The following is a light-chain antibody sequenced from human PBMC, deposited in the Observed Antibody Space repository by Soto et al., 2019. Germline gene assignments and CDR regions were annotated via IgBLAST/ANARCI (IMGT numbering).Light chain of an antibody. V-gene: IGKV3-15*01. J-gene: IGKJ1*01. CDR3: QQYSNWWT. CDR1: QSVSSS. CDR2: GAS. Sequence: EIVLTQSPGTLSLSPGERATLSCRASQSVSSSLAWYQQKPGQAPRLLIYGASTRATGIPARFSGSGSGTEFTLTISSLQSEDFAVYYCQQYSNWWTFGQGTKVDI.